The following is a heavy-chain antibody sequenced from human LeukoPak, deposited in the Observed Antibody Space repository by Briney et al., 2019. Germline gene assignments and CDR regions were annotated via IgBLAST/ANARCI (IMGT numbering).Heavy chain of an antibody. CDR1: GGSISSYY. CDR2: IYYSGST. Sequence: ASETLSLTCTVSGGSISSYYRSWIRQPPGKGLEWIGYIYYSGSTNYNPSLKSRVTISVDTSKNQFSLKLSSVTAADTAVYYCARYGLARAGRWFDPWGQGTLVTVSS. J-gene: IGHJ5*02. D-gene: IGHD1-14*01. V-gene: IGHV4-59*01. CDR3: ARYGLARAGRWFDP.